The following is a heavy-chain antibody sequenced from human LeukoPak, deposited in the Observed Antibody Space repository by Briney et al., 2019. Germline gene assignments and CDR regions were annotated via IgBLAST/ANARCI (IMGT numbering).Heavy chain of an antibody. CDR1: GYIFTKYA. V-gene: IGHV1-18*01. J-gene: IGHJ5*01. CDR2: ISAYDGYT. D-gene: IGHD6-6*01. Sequence: ASVKISCKASGYIFTKYAFIWVRQAPGQGLEWMGWISAYDGYTNHAQKFQGRVTLSTDVSTSTAYMELRSLTSDDTAVYYCARVSGSIVARSAWFDSWGQGTLVTVSS. CDR3: ARVSGSIVARSAWFDS.